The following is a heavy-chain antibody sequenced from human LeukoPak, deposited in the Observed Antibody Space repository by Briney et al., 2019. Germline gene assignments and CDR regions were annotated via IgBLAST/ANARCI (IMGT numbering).Heavy chain of an antibody. J-gene: IGHJ4*02. V-gene: IGHV4-38-2*02. CDR2: IYHSGST. CDR1: GYSISSGYY. D-gene: IGHD1-26*01. CDR3: ARAIEVGAMTPFDY. Sequence: SETLSLTRTVSGYSISSGYYWGWIRQPPGKGLEWIGSIYHSGSTYYNPSLKSRVTISVDTSKNQFSLKLTSVTAADTAVYYCARAIEVGAMTPFDYWGQGTLVTVSS.